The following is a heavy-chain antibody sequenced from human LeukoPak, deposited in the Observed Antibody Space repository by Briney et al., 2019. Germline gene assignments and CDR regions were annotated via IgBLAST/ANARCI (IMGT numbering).Heavy chain of an antibody. J-gene: IGHJ4*02. CDR1: GGSISSGGYY. Sequence: SETLSLTCTVSGGSISSGGYYWSWIRQHPGKGLEWIGYIYYSGSTYYNPSLKSRVTISVDTSKNQFSLKLSSVTAADTAVYYCARGYYSNYVDYWGQGTLVTVSS. CDR2: IYYSGST. D-gene: IGHD4-11*01. V-gene: IGHV4-31*03. CDR3: ARGYYSNYVDY.